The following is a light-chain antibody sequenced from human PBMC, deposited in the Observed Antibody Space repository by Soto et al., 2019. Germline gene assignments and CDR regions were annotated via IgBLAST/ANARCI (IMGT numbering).Light chain of an antibody. V-gene: IGKV3-20*01. Sequence: EIVLTQSPGTLSLSPGERATLSCRASQSIISSYLAWYQHRPGQAPRLLIYGAFNRATGIPDRFSGSGSGTAFPLTISRLEPEDFEVYYCQQYGTSPYAFGQGTKLEIK. CDR1: QSIISSY. CDR2: GAF. CDR3: QQYGTSPYA. J-gene: IGKJ2*01.